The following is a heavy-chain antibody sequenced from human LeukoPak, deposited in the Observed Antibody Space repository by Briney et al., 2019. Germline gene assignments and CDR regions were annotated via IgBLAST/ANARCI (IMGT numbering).Heavy chain of an antibody. CDR1: GFTFSSYW. D-gene: IGHD2-15*01. V-gene: IGHV3-7*03. CDR2: IKQDGSEK. J-gene: IGHJ4*02. Sequence: GGSLRLSCAASGFTFSSYWMSWVRQAPGKGLEWVANIKQDGSEKYYVDSVKGRFTISRDNAKNSLYLQMNSLRAEDTAVYYCGRVSESLVNGGVSWSFDDWGQGTLVTVSS. CDR3: GRVSESLVNGGVSWSFDD.